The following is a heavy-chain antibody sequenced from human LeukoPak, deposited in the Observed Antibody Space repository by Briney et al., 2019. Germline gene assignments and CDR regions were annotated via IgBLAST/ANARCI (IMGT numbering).Heavy chain of an antibody. CDR2: ISYDGSNK. D-gene: IGHD3-10*01. CDR1: EFTFSSYG. CDR3: AKDAYYGSGIDY. V-gene: IGHV3-30*18. J-gene: IGHJ4*02. Sequence: GGSLRLSCAASEFTFSSYGMHWVRQAPGKGLEWVAVISYDGSNKYYADSVKGRFTISRDNSKNTLYLQMNSLRAEDTAVYYCAKDAYYGSGIDYWGQGTLSPSPQ.